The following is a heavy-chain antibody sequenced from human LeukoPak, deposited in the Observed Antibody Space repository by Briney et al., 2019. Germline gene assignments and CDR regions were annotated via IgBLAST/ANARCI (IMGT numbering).Heavy chain of an antibody. V-gene: IGHV3-7*01. CDR1: GFTFSSYW. CDR2: IKQDGSEK. D-gene: IGHD3-9*01. CDR3: ARDLVTVYDILTGYYQYYYYYGMDV. Sequence: PGGSLRLSCAASGFTFSSYWMSWVRQAPGKGLEWVANIKQDGSEKYYVDSVKGRFTISRDNAKNSLYLQMNSLRAEDTAVYYCARDLVTVYDILTGYYQYYYYYGMDVWGQGTTVTVSS. J-gene: IGHJ6*02.